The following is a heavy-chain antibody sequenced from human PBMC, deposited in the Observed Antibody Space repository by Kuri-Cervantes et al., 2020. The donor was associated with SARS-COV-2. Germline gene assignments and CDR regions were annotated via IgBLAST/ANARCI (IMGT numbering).Heavy chain of an antibody. D-gene: IGHD6-19*01. V-gene: IGHV1-2*02. CDR1: GYTFTGYY. Sequence: ASVKVSCKASGYTFTGYYMHWVRQAPGQGLEWMGWINPNSGGTNYTQRFQGRVTMTRDTSISTAYMELSRLRSDDTAVYYCARGGLAVAGRVWFDPWGQGTLVTVSS. CDR2: INPNSGGT. J-gene: IGHJ5*02. CDR3: ARGGLAVAGRVWFDP.